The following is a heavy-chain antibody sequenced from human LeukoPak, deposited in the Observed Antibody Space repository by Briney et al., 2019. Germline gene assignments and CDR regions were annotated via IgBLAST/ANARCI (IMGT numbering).Heavy chain of an antibody. CDR2: LSSGGSTI. D-gene: IGHD6-13*01. V-gene: IGHV3-48*04. Sequence: GGSLRLSCAASGFTFSIYSMNWVRQAPGKGLEWVSYLSSGGSTISHADSVKGRFTISRDNAENSLYLQMNSLRAEDTAVYYCARGAAAGRCFDYWGQGTLVTVSS. CDR3: ARGAAAGRCFDY. CDR1: GFTFSIYS. J-gene: IGHJ4*02.